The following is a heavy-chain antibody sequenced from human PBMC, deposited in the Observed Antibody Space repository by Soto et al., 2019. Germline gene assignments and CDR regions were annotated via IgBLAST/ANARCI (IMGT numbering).Heavy chain of an antibody. J-gene: IGHJ4*02. CDR2: IYPGDSNI. CDR1: RYSFSSHW. Sequence: GQSLTLSCKGSRYSFSSHWIGCVRQMPGKGLEWMGIIYPGDSNIRYSPSFEGQIDMSADRSINTAYLRLSSLKASDTATYYCARHLDEYSSASGFDYWGRGTLVTVSS. D-gene: IGHD6-6*01. V-gene: IGHV5-51*01. CDR3: ARHLDEYSSASGFDY.